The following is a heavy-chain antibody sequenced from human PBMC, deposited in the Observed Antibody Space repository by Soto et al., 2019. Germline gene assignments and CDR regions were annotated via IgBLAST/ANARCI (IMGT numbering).Heavy chain of an antibody. CDR2: IIPIFGTA. D-gene: IGHD5-12*01. V-gene: IGHV1-69*06. Sequence: SVKVSCKASGGTFSSYAISWVRQAPGQGLEWMGGIIPIFGTANYAQKFQGRVTITADKSTSTAYMELSSLRSEDTAVYYCARTEPIVATIDCYYYGMDVWGQGTTVTVSS. J-gene: IGHJ6*02. CDR3: ARTEPIVATIDCYYYGMDV. CDR1: GGTFSSYA.